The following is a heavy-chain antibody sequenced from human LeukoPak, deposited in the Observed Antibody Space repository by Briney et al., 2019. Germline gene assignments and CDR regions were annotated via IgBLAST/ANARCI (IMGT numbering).Heavy chain of an antibody. Sequence: PGGSLGLSCAASGFTFSNYWMQWVRQAPGKGLEWVANINQDGSAKYYVDSVKGRFTVSKDSAKNSLYLQMNSLRVDDTAVYYCTRGDPDFWGRGTLVTVSS. CDR1: GFTFSNYW. CDR2: INQDGSAK. CDR3: TRGDPDF. D-gene: IGHD3-3*01. V-gene: IGHV3-7*01. J-gene: IGHJ4*02.